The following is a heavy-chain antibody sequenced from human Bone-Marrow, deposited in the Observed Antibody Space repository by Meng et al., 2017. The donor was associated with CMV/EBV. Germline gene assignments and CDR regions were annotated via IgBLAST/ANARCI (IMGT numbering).Heavy chain of an antibody. Sequence: SETLSLTCAVYGGSFSGYYWSWIRQPPGKGLEWIGEINHSGSTNYNPSLKSRVTISVDTSKNQFSLKLSSVTAADTAVYYCARDISGITMVRGDYWGQGTLVTASS. D-gene: IGHD3-10*01. CDR1: GGSFSGYY. CDR2: INHSGST. J-gene: IGHJ4*02. CDR3: ARDISGITMVRGDY. V-gene: IGHV4-34*01.